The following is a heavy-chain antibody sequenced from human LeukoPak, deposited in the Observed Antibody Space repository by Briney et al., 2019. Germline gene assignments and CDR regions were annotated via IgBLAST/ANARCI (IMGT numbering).Heavy chain of an antibody. Sequence: SETLSLTCTVSGGSISSNYWSWIRQPPGKGLEWLAYISDIGSINYNPSLKSRVTISLDTSKNQFSLKLSSVTAADTAVYYCAGHHPRNTVDFWGQGTLVTVSS. V-gene: IGHV4-59*08. CDR1: GGSISSNY. D-gene: IGHD2/OR15-2a*01. CDR3: AGHHPRNTVDF. CDR2: ISDIGSI. J-gene: IGHJ4*02.